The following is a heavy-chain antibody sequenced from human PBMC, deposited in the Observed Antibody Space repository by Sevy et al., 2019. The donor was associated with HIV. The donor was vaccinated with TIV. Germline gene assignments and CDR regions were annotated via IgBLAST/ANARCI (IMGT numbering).Heavy chain of an antibody. CDR2: ISSSSSTI. V-gene: IGHV3-48*01. D-gene: IGHD2-2*01. J-gene: IGHJ4*02. CDR3: ARDDIVVVPAAIGY. CDR1: GFTFSSYS. Sequence: GGSLRLSCAASGFTFSSYSMNWVRQAPGKGLEWVSYISSSSSTIYYADSVKGRFTISRDKAKNSLYLQMNGLRAEDTAVYYCARDDIVVVPAAIGYWGQGTLVTVSS.